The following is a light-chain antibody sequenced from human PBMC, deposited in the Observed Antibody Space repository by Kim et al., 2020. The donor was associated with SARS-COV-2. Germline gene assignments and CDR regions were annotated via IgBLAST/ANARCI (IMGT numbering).Light chain of an antibody. Sequence: QLTQSPSSLSASVGDRVTITCRAGQDISNYLAWYQQEPGKAPKLLIYRASTLQSGVPSRFSGSGSGTDFTLTISSLQPEDFATYYCQQLTSYPPTFGQGTKVDIK. CDR1: QDISNY. CDR2: RAS. CDR3: QQLTSYPPT. V-gene: IGKV1-9*01. J-gene: IGKJ1*01.